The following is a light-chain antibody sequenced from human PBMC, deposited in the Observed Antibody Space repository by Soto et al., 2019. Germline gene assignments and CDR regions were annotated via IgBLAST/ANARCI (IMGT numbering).Light chain of an antibody. CDR1: SSDVGGYNY. CDR2: EVS. Sequence: QSALTQPPSASGSPGQSVTISCTGTSSDVGGYNYVSWYQQHPGRAPKLMIYEVSKWPSGVPDRFSGSKSGNTASLTVSGLQAEDEADYYCSSYAGSNNFFGGGTKLTVL. CDR3: SSYAGSNNF. V-gene: IGLV2-8*01. J-gene: IGLJ2*01.